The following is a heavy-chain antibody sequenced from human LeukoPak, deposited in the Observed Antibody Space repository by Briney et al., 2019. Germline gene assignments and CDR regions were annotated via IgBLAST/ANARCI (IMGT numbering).Heavy chain of an antibody. Sequence: SETLSLTCAVYGGSFSGYYWSWIRQPPGKGLEWIGEINHSGSTNYNPSLKSRVTISVDTSKNQFSLKLSSVTAADTAVYYCARLSWARITIVRGVTSIYYFDYWGQGTLVTVSS. V-gene: IGHV4-34*01. CDR3: ARLSWARITIVRGVTSIYYFDY. J-gene: IGHJ4*02. D-gene: IGHD3-10*01. CDR2: INHSGST. CDR1: GGSFSGYY.